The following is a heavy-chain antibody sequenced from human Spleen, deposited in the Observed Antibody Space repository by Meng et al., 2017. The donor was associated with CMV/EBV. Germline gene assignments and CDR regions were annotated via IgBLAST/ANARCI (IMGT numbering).Heavy chain of an antibody. Sequence: FTFSSYAMSWVRQAPGKGLEWVSLIYSGGSSTYYADSVKGRFTTSRDNSKNTLYLQMNSLRAEDTAVYYCAKDLWIITGGSPLGFDYWGQGTLVTVSS. CDR2: IYSGGSST. CDR3: AKDLWIITGGSPLGFDY. V-gene: IGHV3-23*03. CDR1: FTFSSYA. D-gene: IGHD1-26*01. J-gene: IGHJ4*02.